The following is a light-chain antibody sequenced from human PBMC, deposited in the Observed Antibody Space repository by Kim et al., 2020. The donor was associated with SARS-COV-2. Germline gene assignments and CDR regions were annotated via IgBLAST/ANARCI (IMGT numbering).Light chain of an antibody. V-gene: IGLV7-43*01. CDR1: TGAVTSVYF. CDR3: LLYYDGAQV. CDR2: DTR. J-gene: IGLJ2*01. Sequence: PGGTVTITCASNTGAVTSVYFPSWFQQKPGQPPRSLIYDTRNKHSWTPARFSGSLLGGKAALTLSGVQPEDEALYYCLLYYDGAQVFGGGTQLTVL.